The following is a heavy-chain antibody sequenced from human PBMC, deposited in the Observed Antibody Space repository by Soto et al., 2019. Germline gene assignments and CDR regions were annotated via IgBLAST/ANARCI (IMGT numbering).Heavy chain of an antibody. J-gene: IGHJ6*03. Sequence: QVQLVQSGAEVKKPGASVKVSCKASGYTFTSYDINWVRQATGQGLEWMGWMNPNSGNTGYAQKFQGRVTMTRNTSISTAYMELSSLRSEDTAVYYCARGTYYILTGYRPAMDVWGKGTTVTVSS. V-gene: IGHV1-8*01. D-gene: IGHD3-9*01. CDR3: ARGTYYILTGYRPAMDV. CDR1: GYTFTSYD. CDR2: MNPNSGNT.